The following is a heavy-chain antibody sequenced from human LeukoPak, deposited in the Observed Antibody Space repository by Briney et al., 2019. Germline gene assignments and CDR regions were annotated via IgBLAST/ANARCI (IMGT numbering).Heavy chain of an antibody. CDR2: IYYSGST. V-gene: IGHV4-59*01. CDR3: ARVSEYCSGGSCYNLPGY. J-gene: IGHJ4*02. CDR1: GGSISSYY. D-gene: IGHD2-15*01. Sequence: PSETLSLTCTVSGGSISSYYWSWIRQPPGKGLEWIGYIYYSGSTNYNPSLKSRVTISVDTSKNQFSLKLSSVTAADTAVYYCARVSEYCSGGSCYNLPGYWGQGTLVTVSS.